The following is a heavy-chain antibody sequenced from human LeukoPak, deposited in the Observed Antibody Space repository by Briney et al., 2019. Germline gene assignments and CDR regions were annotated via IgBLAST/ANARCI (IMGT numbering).Heavy chain of an antibody. V-gene: IGHV3-53*01. D-gene: IGHD5-24*01. CDR2: FYVGGAT. Sequence: PEGSLRLSCAVSGFSVTNNYMSWVRQAPGKGLEWVSVFYVGGATYYADSVKGRFTISRDNSENTLYLQMKSLRAEDTAVYYCARGDGYNFFDYWGQGTLVTVSS. J-gene: IGHJ4*02. CDR3: ARGDGYNFFDY. CDR1: GFSVTNNY.